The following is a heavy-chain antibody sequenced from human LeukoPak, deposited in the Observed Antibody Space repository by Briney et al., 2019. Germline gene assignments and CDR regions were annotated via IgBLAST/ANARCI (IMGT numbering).Heavy chain of an antibody. V-gene: IGHV3-48*03. CDR1: GFTFSSYE. Sequence: GGSLRLSCAASGFTFSSYEMNWVRQAPGKGLEWVSHISSSGSTIYYADSVKGRFTISRDNAKNSLDLQMNTLRTEDTAVYYCTRLSGDYWNYGRNFDSWGQGTLVTVSS. CDR3: TRLSGDYWNYGRNFDS. J-gene: IGHJ4*02. CDR2: ISSSGSTI. D-gene: IGHD1-7*01.